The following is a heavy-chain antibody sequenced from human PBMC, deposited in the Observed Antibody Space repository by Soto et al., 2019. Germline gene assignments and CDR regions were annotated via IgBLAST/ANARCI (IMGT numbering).Heavy chain of an antibody. CDR3: AKGKGGYYDYDVGYHFDY. Sequence: QVQLVESGGGVVQPGRSLRLSCAASGFTFSSYGMQWVRQAPGTGLEWVAVLSYDGSNKYYAGSVKGRFTISRDNSKNTLDLQMNSLRAADTAVYYCAKGKGGYYDYDVGYHFDYWGQGTLVSGSS. J-gene: IGHJ4*02. D-gene: IGHD5-12*01. CDR1: GFTFSSYG. V-gene: IGHV3-30*18. CDR2: LSYDGSNK.